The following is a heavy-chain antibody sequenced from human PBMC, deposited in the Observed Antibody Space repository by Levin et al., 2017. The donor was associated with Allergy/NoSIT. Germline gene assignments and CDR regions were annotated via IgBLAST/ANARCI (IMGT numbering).Heavy chain of an antibody. J-gene: IGHJ4*02. D-gene: IGHD2-2*01. V-gene: IGHV1-2*06. CDR1: GYTFTGYY. CDR3: ARDVSDCSSTSCYFDY. Sequence: GESLKISCKASGYTFTGYYMHWVRQAPGQGLEWMGRINPNSGGTNYAQKFQGRVTMTRDTSISTAYMELSRLRSDDTAVYYCARDVSDCSSTSCYFDYWGQGTLVTVSS. CDR2: INPNSGGT.